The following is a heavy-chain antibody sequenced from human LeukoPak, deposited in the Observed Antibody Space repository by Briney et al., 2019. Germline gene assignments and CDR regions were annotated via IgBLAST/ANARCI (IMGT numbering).Heavy chain of an antibody. J-gene: IGHJ3*02. Sequence: GGSLRLSRAASGFTFSSYAMHWVRQAPGKGLEWVAVISYDGSNKYYADSVKGRFTISRDNSKNTLYLQMNSLRAEDTAVYYCARGAIASPNDAFDIWGQGTMVTVSS. V-gene: IGHV3-30-3*01. CDR1: GFTFSSYA. CDR3: ARGAIASPNDAFDI. CDR2: ISYDGSNK.